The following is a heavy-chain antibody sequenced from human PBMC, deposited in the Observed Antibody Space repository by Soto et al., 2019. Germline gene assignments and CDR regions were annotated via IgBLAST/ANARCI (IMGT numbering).Heavy chain of an antibody. J-gene: IGHJ5*02. CDR3: ALNIVVVPAATKTDWFDP. D-gene: IGHD2-2*01. CDR1: GFSLSTSGVG. Sequence: QITLKESGPTLVKPTQTLTLTCTFSGFSLSTSGVGVGWIRQPPGKALEWLALIYWDDDKRYSPSLKSRLTITKDTSKNQVVLTMTTMDPVDTATYYCALNIVVVPAATKTDWFDPWGQGTLVTVSS. V-gene: IGHV2-5*02. CDR2: IYWDDDK.